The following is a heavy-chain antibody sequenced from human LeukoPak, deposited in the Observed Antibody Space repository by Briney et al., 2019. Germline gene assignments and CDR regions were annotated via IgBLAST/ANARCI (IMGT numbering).Heavy chain of an antibody. D-gene: IGHD1-26*01. Sequence: SETLSLTCTVSGGSISSSSYYWDWIRQPPGKGLEWIGRIYYRGSTYYNPSLESRFTMSVDTSENQFSLKLSSVTDADTAVYYCASSSYYGGDWGQGTLVIVSS. CDR1: GGSISSSSYY. CDR2: IYYRGST. V-gene: IGHV4-39*01. CDR3: ASSSYYGGD. J-gene: IGHJ4*02.